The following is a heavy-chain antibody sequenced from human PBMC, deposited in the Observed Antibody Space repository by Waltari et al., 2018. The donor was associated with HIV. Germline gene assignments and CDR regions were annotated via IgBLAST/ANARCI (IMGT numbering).Heavy chain of an antibody. V-gene: IGHV3-23*01. Sequence: EVQLLESGGGLVQPGGSLRLSCAASKFSLSTYAMSWVRQAPGKWVEWVSSIRGDGITTYYADSVKGRLTISRDNSKNTLSLQMSSLRGEDTAVYYCAKGVAYDLLTGFSPLDYWGQGTLVTVSS. D-gene: IGHD3-9*01. J-gene: IGHJ4*02. CDR2: IRGDGITT. CDR1: KFSLSTYA. CDR3: AKGVAYDLLTGFSPLDY.